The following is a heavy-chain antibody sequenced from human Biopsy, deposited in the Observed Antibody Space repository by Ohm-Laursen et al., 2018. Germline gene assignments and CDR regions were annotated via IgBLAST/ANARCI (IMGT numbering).Heavy chain of an antibody. J-gene: IGHJ4*02. CDR3: ALQSVAQMKNFDY. V-gene: IGHV1-2*02. CDR1: GFSFTGYY. D-gene: IGHD6-19*01. Sequence: VKVSCKASGFSFTGYYIHWVRQAPGQGLEWMGWISPKSGGTNYAQKFQGNITMTKNASMSTAYMEMSRLRSDDTAVYYCALQSVAQMKNFDYWGQGTLVTVSS. CDR2: ISPKSGGT.